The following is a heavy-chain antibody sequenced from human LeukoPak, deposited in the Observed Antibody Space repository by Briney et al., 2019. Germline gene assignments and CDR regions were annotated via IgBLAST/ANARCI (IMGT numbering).Heavy chain of an antibody. V-gene: IGHV3-23*01. J-gene: IGHJ4*02. CDR2: VSGSGGTT. Sequence: GGSLILSCVASGFSFNRFAMSWVRHAPGKGLEWVSSVSGSGGTTWHAESVKGRFTISKDNSKSTMFLQLNSLRAEDTAVYYCAPYCSSTSCYKILDYWGQGTLVTVSS. CDR1: GFSFNRFA. CDR3: APYCSSTSCYKILDY. D-gene: IGHD2-2*02.